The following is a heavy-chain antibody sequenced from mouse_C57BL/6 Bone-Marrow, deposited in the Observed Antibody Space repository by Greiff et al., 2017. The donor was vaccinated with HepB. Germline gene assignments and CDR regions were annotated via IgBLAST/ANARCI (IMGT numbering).Heavy chain of an antibody. V-gene: IGHV1-81*01. J-gene: IGHJ4*01. D-gene: IGHD1-1*01. Sequence: QVQLQQSGAELARPGASVKLSCKASGYTFTSYGISWVKQRTGQGLEWIGEIYPRSGNTYYNEKFKGKATLTADKSSSTAYMELRCLTSEDSAVYFCARGGLLLRSPYYAMGYWGQGASVTVSS. CDR3: ARGGLLLRSPYYAMGY. CDR1: GYTFTSYG. CDR2: IYPRSGNT.